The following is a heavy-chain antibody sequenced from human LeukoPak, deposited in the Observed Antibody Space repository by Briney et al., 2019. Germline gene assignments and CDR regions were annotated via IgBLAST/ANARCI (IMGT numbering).Heavy chain of an antibody. J-gene: IGHJ6*03. D-gene: IGHD6-25*01. Sequence: VSGGSISXXXXXWXXXPPGXXXXXXXXIDYSGSTNYNPSLKSRLTISEDTSKNHFSLKLSSVTAADTAVYYCARAQTRGYTLYYMDVWGKGTTVTVSS. V-gene: IGHV4-59*01. CDR3: ARAQTRGYTLYYMDV. CDR2: IDYSGST. CDR1: GGSISXXX.